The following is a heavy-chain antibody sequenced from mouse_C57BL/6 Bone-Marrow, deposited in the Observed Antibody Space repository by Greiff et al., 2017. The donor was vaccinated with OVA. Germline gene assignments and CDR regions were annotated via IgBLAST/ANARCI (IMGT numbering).Heavy chain of an antibody. Sequence: VQLKQSGPVLVKPGASVKMSCKASGYTFTDYYMNWVKQSHGKSLEWIGVINPYNGGTSYNQQFKGKATLTVDKSSSTAYMELNSLTSEDSAVYYCARTPFFYYGSSSYYFDYWGQGTTLTVSS. CDR1: GYTFTDYY. CDR3: ARTPFFYYGSSSYYFDY. CDR2: INPYNGGT. D-gene: IGHD1-1*01. J-gene: IGHJ2*01. V-gene: IGHV1-19*01.